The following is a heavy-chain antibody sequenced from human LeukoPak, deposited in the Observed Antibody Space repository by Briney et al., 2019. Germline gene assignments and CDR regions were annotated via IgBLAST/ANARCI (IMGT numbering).Heavy chain of an antibody. V-gene: IGHV3-21*01. CDR1: GFTFSRYT. D-gene: IGHD3-10*01. Sequence: GGSVRLSCVASGFTFSRYTMKWVRQAPGKGLEWVSSISSRSSYIYYADSVKGRFTISRDNAESSLYLQMNSLRAEDTAVYYCARNTWFGEGIDAFDIWGQGTMVTVSS. CDR3: ARNTWFGEGIDAFDI. J-gene: IGHJ3*02. CDR2: ISSRSSYI.